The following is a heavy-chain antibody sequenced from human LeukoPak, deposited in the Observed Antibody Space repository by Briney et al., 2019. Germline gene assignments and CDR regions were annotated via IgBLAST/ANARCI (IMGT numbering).Heavy chain of an antibody. CDR3: AKSRGATTVTFRPSDY. Sequence: GGSLRLSCAASGLTFSSYAMSWVRQAPGKGLEWVSGVSGSGDSTYYADSVKGRSTISRDNSKNTLYLQMNSLRAEDTAVYYCAKSRGATTVTFRPSDYWGQGTLVTVSS. J-gene: IGHJ4*02. CDR1: GLTFSSYA. V-gene: IGHV3-23*01. CDR2: VSGSGDST. D-gene: IGHD4-17*01.